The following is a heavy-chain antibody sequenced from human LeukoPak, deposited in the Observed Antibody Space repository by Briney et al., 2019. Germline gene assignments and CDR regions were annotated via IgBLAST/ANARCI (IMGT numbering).Heavy chain of an antibody. Sequence: GGSLRLSCAASGFTFSNYAMNWVRQAPGKGLEWVSAISGSGGSTYYADSVRGRFTISRDNSKNTLYLQMTSLRAEDTAVYYCAKDVGTGVSGWYGEFDFWGQGTLVTVSS. CDR1: GFTFSNYA. J-gene: IGHJ4*02. V-gene: IGHV3-23*01. D-gene: IGHD6-19*01. CDR2: ISGSGGST. CDR3: AKDVGTGVSGWYGEFDF.